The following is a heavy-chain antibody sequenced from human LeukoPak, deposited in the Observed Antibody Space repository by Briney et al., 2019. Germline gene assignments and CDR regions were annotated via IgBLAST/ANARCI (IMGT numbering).Heavy chain of an antibody. D-gene: IGHD6-19*01. J-gene: IGHJ6*03. CDR1: GGSFSGYY. V-gene: IGHV4-34*01. CDR2: INHSGST. CDR3: ARGRCSSGWYYINCYMDV. Sequence: PSETLSLTCAVYGGSFSGYYWSWIRQPPGKGLEWIGEINHSGSTNYNPSLKSRVTISVDTSKNQFSLKLSSVTAADTAVYYCARGRCSSGWYYINCYMDVWGKGTTVTVSS.